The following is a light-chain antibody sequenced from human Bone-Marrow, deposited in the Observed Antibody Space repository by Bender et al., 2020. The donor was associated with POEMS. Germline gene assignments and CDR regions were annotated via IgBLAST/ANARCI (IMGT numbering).Light chain of an antibody. Sequence: QSVLTQPPSVSEAPRQRVTISCSGSTSNVGNNAVSWYQHLPGKAPKLLIYYDDLLPSGVSDRFSGSKSGTSASLAISGLQSDDEADYYCAAWDDRLNGVVFGGGTKLTVL. V-gene: IGLV1-36*01. CDR3: AAWDDRLNGVV. J-gene: IGLJ2*01. CDR1: TSNVGNNA. CDR2: YDD.